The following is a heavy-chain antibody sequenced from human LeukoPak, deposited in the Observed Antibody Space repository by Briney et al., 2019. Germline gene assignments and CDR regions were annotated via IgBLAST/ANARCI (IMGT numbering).Heavy chain of an antibody. J-gene: IGHJ1*01. CDR3: ARDLDNYSGSGSYYNGDPLFQH. Sequence: GASVKVSCKVSGYTFTKYGIIWVRQAPGQGLEWMGWVSTYNDNTNYAQNLQGRVTMTKDTSTSTAYMELRSLRSDDTAVYYCARDLDNYSGSGSYYNGDPLFQHWGQGTLVTVSS. V-gene: IGHV1-18*01. D-gene: IGHD3-10*01. CDR1: GYTFTKYG. CDR2: VSTYNDNT.